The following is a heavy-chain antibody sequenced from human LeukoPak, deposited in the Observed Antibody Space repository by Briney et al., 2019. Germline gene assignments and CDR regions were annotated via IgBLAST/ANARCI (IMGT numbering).Heavy chain of an antibody. Sequence: SETLSLTCTVSGGSISSSSYYWGWIRQPPGKGLEWIGSIYQSGSSYYNPSLKSRVTISVDTSKNQFSLKLSSVTAADTAVYYCARHSSYYGNFDYWGQGTLVTVSS. CDR2: IYQSGSS. CDR1: GGSISSSSYY. D-gene: IGHD3-10*01. CDR3: ARHSSYYGNFDY. V-gene: IGHV4-39*01. J-gene: IGHJ4*02.